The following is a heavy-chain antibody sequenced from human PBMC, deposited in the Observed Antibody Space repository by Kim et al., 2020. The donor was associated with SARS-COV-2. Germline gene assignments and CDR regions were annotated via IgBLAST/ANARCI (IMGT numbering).Heavy chain of an antibody. J-gene: IGHJ4*02. CDR2: ISYSGADR. Sequence: GGSLRLSCAASGFTFSGYGMSWVRQAPGKGLEWVSAISYSGADRNYANSVKGRFTISRDNAKNTLYLQMNSLRAEDTAVYYCAKRLGYRTPNFDYWGQGTLVTVSS. CDR1: GFTFSGYG. CDR3: AKRLGYRTPNFDY. D-gene: IGHD5-12*01. V-gene: IGHV3-23*01.